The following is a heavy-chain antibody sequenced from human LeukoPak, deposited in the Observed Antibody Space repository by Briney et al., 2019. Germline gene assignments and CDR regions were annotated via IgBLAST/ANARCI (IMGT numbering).Heavy chain of an antibody. CDR1: GFTFNTHW. CDR3: ARDVGGSLDY. J-gene: IGHJ4*02. D-gene: IGHD1-26*01. CDR2: IKEDESAK. Sequence: PGGSLRLSCAASGFTFNTHWMAWVRQAPGKGLEWVANIKEDESAKHQADSVKGRFTISRDNAQNSVYLQMSSLRGEDTAVYYCARDVGGSLDYWGQGTLATVSS. V-gene: IGHV3-7*01.